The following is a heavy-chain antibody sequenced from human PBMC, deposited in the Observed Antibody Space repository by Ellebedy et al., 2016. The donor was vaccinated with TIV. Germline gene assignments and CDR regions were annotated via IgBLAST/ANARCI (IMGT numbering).Heavy chain of an antibody. Sequence: GGSLRLSCAASGFTVSSNYMSWVRQAPGKGLEWVSVIYSGGSTYYADSVKGRFTISRDNSKNTLYLQMSSLRAEDTAVYYCVKEIYPQQLDKRGYFQHWGQGTLVTVSS. V-gene: IGHV3-53*05. CDR3: VKEIYPQQLDKRGYFQH. J-gene: IGHJ1*01. D-gene: IGHD6-13*01. CDR2: IYSGGST. CDR1: GFTVSSNY.